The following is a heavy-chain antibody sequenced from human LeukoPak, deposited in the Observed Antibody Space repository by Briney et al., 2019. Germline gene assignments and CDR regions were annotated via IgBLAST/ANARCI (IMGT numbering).Heavy chain of an antibody. V-gene: IGHV1-46*01. CDR1: GYTFTSYY. D-gene: IGHD5-12*01. CDR3: ARDRRDGYADY. J-gene: IGHJ4*02. Sequence: GASVEVSCKASGYTFTSYYMHWVRQAPGQGLEWMGIINPSGGSTSYAQKFQGRVTMTRDTSTSTVYMELSSLRSEDTAVYYCARDRRDGYADYWGQGTLVTVSS. CDR2: INPSGGST.